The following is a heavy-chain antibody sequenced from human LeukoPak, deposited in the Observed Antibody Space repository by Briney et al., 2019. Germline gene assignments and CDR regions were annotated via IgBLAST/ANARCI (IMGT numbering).Heavy chain of an antibody. CDR2: MDPNSGNT. D-gene: IGHD2-2*02. Sequence: ASVKVSCKASGYTFATFGISWVRQAPGQGLEWMGWMDPNSGNTGYAQKFQGRVTITRNTSISTAYMELSSLRSEDTAVYYCARGIGCSSTSCYRKRYYYYYYYMDVWGKGTTVTVSS. J-gene: IGHJ6*03. CDR3: ARGIGCSSTSCYRKRYYYYYYYMDV. V-gene: IGHV1-8*01. CDR1: GYTFATFG.